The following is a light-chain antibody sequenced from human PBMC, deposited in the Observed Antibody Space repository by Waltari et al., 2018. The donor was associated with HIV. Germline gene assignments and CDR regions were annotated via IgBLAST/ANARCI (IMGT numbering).Light chain of an antibody. CDR1: SSKIGSNS. J-gene: IGLJ3*02. Sequence: QSVLTQPPSPSGTPGQRVTISCSGSSSKIGSNSVSWYQQLPGTAPKLLISRNKHRPSGVPDRFSGSMSGTSASLAISGLRSEDEAHYYCAAWDDSLSGRVFGEGTKLTVL. CDR3: AAWDDSLSGRV. V-gene: IGLV1-47*01. CDR2: RNK.